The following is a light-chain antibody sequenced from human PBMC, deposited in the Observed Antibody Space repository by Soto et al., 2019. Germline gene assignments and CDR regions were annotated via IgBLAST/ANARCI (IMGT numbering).Light chain of an antibody. V-gene: IGKV3-11*01. CDR1: QSVGGF. Sequence: EIVLTQSPATLSLSPGDRATLSCRASQSVGGFLAWYQQKSGQAPRLLIYDTSKKVTGIPARFSGSGSGTDFTLTISSLEPEDCAVYHCQHRSNWPPMYTFGQGTKLQIK. CDR3: QHRSNWPPMYT. CDR2: DTS. J-gene: IGKJ2*01.